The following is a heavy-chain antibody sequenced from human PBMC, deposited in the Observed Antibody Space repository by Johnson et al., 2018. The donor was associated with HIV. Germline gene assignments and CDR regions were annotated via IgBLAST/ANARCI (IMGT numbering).Heavy chain of an antibody. CDR1: GFTVSSNY. CDR2: IYTGGNT. Sequence: VQLVESGGGLVQPGGSLRLSCAASGFTVSSNYMSWVRQAPVKGLEWVSVIYTGGNTYSADFVKGRFTISRDTSKKSVFLQMNSLRPEDTAVYYCAKETRDSRSAFDIWGQGTLVTVSS. V-gene: IGHV3-66*02. CDR3: AKETRDSRSAFDI. J-gene: IGHJ3*02. D-gene: IGHD4-11*01.